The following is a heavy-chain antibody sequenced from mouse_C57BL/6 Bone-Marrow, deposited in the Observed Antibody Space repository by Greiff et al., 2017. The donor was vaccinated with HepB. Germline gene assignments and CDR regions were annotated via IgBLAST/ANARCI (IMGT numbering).Heavy chain of an antibody. CDR3: AIDLITRADYYAMDY. J-gene: IGHJ4*01. V-gene: IGHV5-4*01. CDR1: GFTFSSYA. CDR2: ISDGGSYT. D-gene: IGHD2-4*01. Sequence: EVQVVESGGGLVKPGGSLKLSCAASGFTFSSYAMSWVRQTPEKRLEWVATISDGGSYTYYTDNVKGRFTISRDNAKNNLYLQMSHLKSEDTAMYYCAIDLITRADYYAMDYWGQGTSVTVSS.